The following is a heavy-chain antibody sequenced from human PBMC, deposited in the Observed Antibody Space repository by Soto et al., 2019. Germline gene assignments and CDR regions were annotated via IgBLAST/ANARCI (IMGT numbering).Heavy chain of an antibody. CDR1: GYSFTRYG. D-gene: IGHD3-16*01. Sequence: VQLVQSGAEVKNPGASVKVSCKASGYSFTRYGIGWARQAPGQGLEWMGWINAYNGNTNYAQNLQGRLNLTTDTSPPTAYMELRSLRSNDKAIYYCAMVDVYVTPSPQDVWGQGTTVTVSS. J-gene: IGHJ6*02. CDR2: INAYNGNT. CDR3: AMVDVYVTPSPQDV. V-gene: IGHV1-18*01.